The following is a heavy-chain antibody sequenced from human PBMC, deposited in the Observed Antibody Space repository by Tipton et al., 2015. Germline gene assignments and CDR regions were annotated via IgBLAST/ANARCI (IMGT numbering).Heavy chain of an antibody. J-gene: IGHJ4*02. V-gene: IGHV4-39*07. CDR2: IYHSGST. CDR1: GGSISSSSYY. Sequence: GLVKPSETLSLTCTVSGGSISSSSYYWGWIRQPPGKGLEWIANIYHSGSTYYNPSLKSRVTISVDASKNQFSLKLRSVTAADTAVYYCARRCGADCYWGYYFDHWGQGTLVNVSS. D-gene: IGHD2-21*01. CDR3: ARRCGADCYWGYYFDH.